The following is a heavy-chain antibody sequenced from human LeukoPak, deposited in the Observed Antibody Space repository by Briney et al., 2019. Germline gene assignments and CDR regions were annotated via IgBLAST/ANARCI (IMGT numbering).Heavy chain of an antibody. CDR1: GYTFTSYD. Sequence: GASVKVSCKASGYTFTSYDINWVRQATGQGLEWMGWMNPNSGNTGYAQKFQDRVTMTRNTSISTAYMELSSLRSEDTAVYYCARGFYYESSGAGDYWGQGTLVTVSS. CDR3: ARGFYYESSGAGDY. CDR2: MNPNSGNT. J-gene: IGHJ4*02. D-gene: IGHD3-22*01. V-gene: IGHV1-8*01.